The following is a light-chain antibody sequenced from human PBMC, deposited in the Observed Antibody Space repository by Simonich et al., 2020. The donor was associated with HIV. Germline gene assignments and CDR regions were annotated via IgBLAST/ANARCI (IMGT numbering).Light chain of an antibody. CDR2: EVN. Sequence: QSALTQPPSASGSPGQSVTISCTGTSSDVGGYNYVSWYQQHPGKAPRLMIYEVNKRPSGVPDRFSGSKSGNTASLTVSGLQAEDEADYYCNSYTSISTWVFGGGTKLTVL. V-gene: IGLV2-8*01. CDR3: NSYTSISTWV. J-gene: IGLJ3*02. CDR1: SSDVGGYNY.